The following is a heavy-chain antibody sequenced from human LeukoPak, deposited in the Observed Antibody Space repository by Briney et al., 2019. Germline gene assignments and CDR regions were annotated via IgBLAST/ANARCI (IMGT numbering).Heavy chain of an antibody. Sequence: DTVSLPCTVSGGSISSYYWSWLRQPPGPGLEWPGYIYYSGRTNYNHSLKSRVTISVDTSKNQHSLDLSSVTAADTAVYDCARQKCTSTSCLTKNAFDSWLQPTIV. CDR1: GGSISSYY. V-gene: IGHV4-59*08. J-gene: IGHJ3*02. CDR2: IYYSGRT. D-gene: IGHD2-2*01. CDR3: ARQKCTSTSCLTKNAFDS.